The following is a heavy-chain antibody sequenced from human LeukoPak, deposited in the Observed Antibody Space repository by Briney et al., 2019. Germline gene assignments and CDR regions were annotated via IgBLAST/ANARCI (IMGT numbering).Heavy chain of an antibody. J-gene: IGHJ4*02. CDR3: VRAVGGNDGRTFGY. V-gene: IGHV3-48*04. CDR2: ISGSSGII. CDR1: GFTFSSYS. Sequence: PGGSLRLSCAASGFTFSSYSMNWVRQAPGKGLEWLSYISGSSGIILYADSVKGRFTISRDNAKNTLYLQMNSLRAEDTAMYYCVRAVGGNDGRTFGYWAQGTLVTVSS. D-gene: IGHD3-3*01.